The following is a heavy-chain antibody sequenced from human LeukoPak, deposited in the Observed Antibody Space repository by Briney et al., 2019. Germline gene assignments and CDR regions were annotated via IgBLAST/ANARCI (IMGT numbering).Heavy chain of an antibody. CDR1: GYSFTSYW. Sequence: GESLKISCKGSGYSFTSYWIGWVRQMPGKGLEWMGIIHPGDSDTRYSPSFQGQVTISADKSISTAYLQWSSLKASDTAMYYCARGGTVTEYYYYGMDVWGQGTTVTVSS. D-gene: IGHD4-11*01. CDR3: ARGGTVTEYYYYGMDV. V-gene: IGHV5-51*01. J-gene: IGHJ6*02. CDR2: IHPGDSDT.